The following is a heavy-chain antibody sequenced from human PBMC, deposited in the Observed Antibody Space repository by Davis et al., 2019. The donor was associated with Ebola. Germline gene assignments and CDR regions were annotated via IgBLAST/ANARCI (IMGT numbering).Heavy chain of an antibody. Sequence: PGGSLRLSCAASGFTFSDYYMSWIRQAPGKGLEWVSYISSSSSYTNYADSVKGRFTISRDNAKNSLYLQMNSLRAEDTAVYCCARDQVGATENDAFDIWGQGTMVTVSS. CDR1: GFTFSDYY. D-gene: IGHD1-26*01. CDR3: ARDQVGATENDAFDI. CDR2: ISSSSSYT. J-gene: IGHJ3*02. V-gene: IGHV3-11*06.